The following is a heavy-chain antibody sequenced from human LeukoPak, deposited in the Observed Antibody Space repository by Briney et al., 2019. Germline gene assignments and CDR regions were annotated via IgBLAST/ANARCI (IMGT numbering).Heavy chain of an antibody. V-gene: IGHV1-69*13. D-gene: IGHD5-18*01. Sequence: GASVKVSCKASGGTFSSYAISWVRQAPGQGLEWMGGIIPIFGTANYAQKFQGRVTITADESTSTAYMELSSLRSEDTAVYYCARDQERGYSYGLDYWGQGTLVTVSS. J-gene: IGHJ4*02. CDR1: GGTFSSYA. CDR3: ARDQERGYSYGLDY. CDR2: IIPIFGTA.